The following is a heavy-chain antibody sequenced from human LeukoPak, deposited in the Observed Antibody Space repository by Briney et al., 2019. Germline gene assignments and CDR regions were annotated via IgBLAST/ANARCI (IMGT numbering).Heavy chain of an antibody. J-gene: IGHJ4*02. CDR1: GYSFSSYW. CDR2: IFPGDSDT. Sequence: GESLKISCKGSGYSFSSYWIAWVRQMPGKGLEWMGIIFPGDSDTRYGPSFQDQVTISVDKSINTAYLQWSSLKASDTAMYYCARRQYSGYDFDFWGQGTLVTVSS. CDR3: ARRQYSGYDFDF. D-gene: IGHD5-12*01. V-gene: IGHV5-51*01.